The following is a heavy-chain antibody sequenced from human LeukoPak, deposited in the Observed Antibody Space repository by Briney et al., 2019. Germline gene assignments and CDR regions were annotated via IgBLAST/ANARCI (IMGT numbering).Heavy chain of an antibody. Sequence: PSETLSLTCAVYGGSFSGYYWSWIRQPPGKGLEWIGEINHSGSTNYNPSLKSRVTISVDTSKNQFSLKLSSVTAADTAVYYCARVRRYNYDYVWGSYRPFDPWGQGTLVTVFS. CDR2: INHSGST. V-gene: IGHV4-34*01. CDR3: ARVRRYNYDYVWGSYRPFDP. D-gene: IGHD3-16*02. J-gene: IGHJ5*02. CDR1: GGSFSGYY.